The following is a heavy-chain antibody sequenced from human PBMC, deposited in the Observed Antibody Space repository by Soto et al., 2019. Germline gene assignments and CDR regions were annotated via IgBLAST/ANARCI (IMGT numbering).Heavy chain of an antibody. CDR2: INQSGTT. V-gene: IGHV4-34*01. CDR1: GGSFREYY. J-gene: IGHJ6*02. Sequence: WGTPYITCAVNGGSFREYYWSWLRQPPGKGLEWIGEINQSGTTHYNPSLKRRINISIDTSKNQFSLNLTSVTAADTAAYYCARHNALLWFGFLLVRGNHDLMAVSGQ. D-gene: IGHD3-10*01. CDR3: ARHNALLWFGFLLVRGNHDLMAV.